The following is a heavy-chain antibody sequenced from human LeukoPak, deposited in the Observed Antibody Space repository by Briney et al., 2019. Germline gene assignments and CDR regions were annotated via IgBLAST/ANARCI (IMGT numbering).Heavy chain of an antibody. CDR1: GYTFTSYG. V-gene: IGHV1-18*01. CDR2: ISAYNGNT. J-gene: IGHJ5*02. CDR3: ARDRGGYDLSTNWFDP. D-gene: IGHD5-12*01. Sequence: ASVKVSCKASGYTFTSYGISWVRQAPGQGLEWMGWISAYNGNTNYAQKLQGRVTMTTDTSTSTAYMELRSLRSDDTAVYYCARDRGGYDLSTNWFDPWGQGTLVTVSS.